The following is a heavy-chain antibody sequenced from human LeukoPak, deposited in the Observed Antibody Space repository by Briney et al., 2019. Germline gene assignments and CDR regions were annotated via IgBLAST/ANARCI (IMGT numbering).Heavy chain of an antibody. CDR3: AKSRSGSRNDAFDI. J-gene: IGHJ3*02. D-gene: IGHD3-10*01. Sequence: GGSLRLSCAASGFTFSTYWMTWVRQAPGKGLEWVANMKQDGSERNYVDSVKGRFTISRDNSKNTLYLQMNSLRAEDTAVYYCAKSRSGSRNDAFDIWGQGTMVTVSS. CDR1: GFTFSTYW. V-gene: IGHV3-7*05. CDR2: MKQDGSER.